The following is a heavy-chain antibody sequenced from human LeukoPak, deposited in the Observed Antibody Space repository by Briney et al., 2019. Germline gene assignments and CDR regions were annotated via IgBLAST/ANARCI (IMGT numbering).Heavy chain of an antibody. Sequence: PGGSLRLSCAASGFTFTNHWMHWVRQAPGKGLVWVSRISSDGRITNYADSVKGRFTISRDNSKNTLYLQMNSLRAEDTAVYYCAKAQWSYDAFDIWGQGTMVTVSS. CDR1: GFTFTNHW. J-gene: IGHJ3*02. CDR3: AKAQWSYDAFDI. CDR2: ISSDGRIT. V-gene: IGHV3-74*01. D-gene: IGHD4/OR15-4a*01.